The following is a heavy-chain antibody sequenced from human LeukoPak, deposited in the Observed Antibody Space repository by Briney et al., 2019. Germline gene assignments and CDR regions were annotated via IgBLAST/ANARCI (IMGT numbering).Heavy chain of an antibody. Sequence: GRSLRLSCAASGFTFSSYAMHWVRQAPGKGLECVAVISYDGSNKYYADSVKGRFTISRDNSKNTLYLQMNSLRAEDTAVYYCARESGSYYDILPFDPWGQGTLVTVSS. V-gene: IGHV3-30*04. CDR1: GFTFSSYA. CDR3: ARESGSYYDILPFDP. CDR2: ISYDGSNK. D-gene: IGHD3-9*01. J-gene: IGHJ5*02.